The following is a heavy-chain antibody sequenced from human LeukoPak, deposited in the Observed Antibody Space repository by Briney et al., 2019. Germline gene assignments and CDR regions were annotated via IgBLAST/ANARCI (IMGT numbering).Heavy chain of an antibody. CDR3: AKDLNRYYYGSGSYLPPGYYDY. J-gene: IGHJ4*02. CDR1: GFTFNSYS. V-gene: IGHV3-30-3*01. CDR2: ISDDETYK. Sequence: GGSLRLSCAASGFTFNSYSMHWVRQAPGKGLEWVTAISDDETYKFYADSVKGRFTISRDNSKSTLYLQMNSLRAEDTAVFYCAKDLNRYYYGSGSYLPPGYYDYWGQGTLVTVSS. D-gene: IGHD3-10*01.